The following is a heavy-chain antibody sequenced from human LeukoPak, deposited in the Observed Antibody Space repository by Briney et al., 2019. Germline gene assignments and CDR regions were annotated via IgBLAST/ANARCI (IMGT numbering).Heavy chain of an antibody. CDR3: ARTLRPGDLNYYMDV. J-gene: IGHJ6*03. CDR1: GYTFTSYD. V-gene: IGHV1-8*01. Sequence: ASVKVSCKASGYTFTSYDINWARQATGQGLEWMGWMNPNSGNTGYAQKFQGRVTMTRNTSISTAYMELSSLRSEDTAVYYCARTLRPGDLNYYMDVWGKGTTVTVSS. CDR2: MNPNSGNT.